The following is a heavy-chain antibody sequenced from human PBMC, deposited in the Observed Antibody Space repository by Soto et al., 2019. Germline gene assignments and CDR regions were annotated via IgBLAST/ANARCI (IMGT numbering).Heavy chain of an antibody. CDR1: GDTFSSYS. J-gene: IGHJ4*02. CDR2: VIPILGMT. Sequence: QLQLVQSGAEIKKPGSSVKVSCKASGDTFSSYSISWVRQAPGQGLEWMGGVIPILGMTFYAQKFRDRLTLIADKSTITAYMELSGLTSEDTAVYFCTGGVAGPRNFDYWGQGTLVTVSS. V-gene: IGHV1-69*02. D-gene: IGHD2-15*01. CDR3: TGGVAGPRNFDY.